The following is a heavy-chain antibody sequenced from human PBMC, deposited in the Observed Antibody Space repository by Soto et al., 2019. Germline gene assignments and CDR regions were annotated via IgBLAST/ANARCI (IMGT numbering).Heavy chain of an antibody. V-gene: IGHV4-31*03. CDR2: IYYSGST. Sequence: PSETLSLTCTVSGGSISSGGYYWSWIRQHPGKGLEWIGYIYYSGSTYYNPSLKSRVTISVDTSRNQFSLKLSSVTAADTAVYYCARGIISRAGYSIRQVDYWGQGTLVTVSS. CDR1: GGSISSGGYY. J-gene: IGHJ4*02. CDR3: ARGIISRAGYSIRQVDY. D-gene: IGHD6-13*01.